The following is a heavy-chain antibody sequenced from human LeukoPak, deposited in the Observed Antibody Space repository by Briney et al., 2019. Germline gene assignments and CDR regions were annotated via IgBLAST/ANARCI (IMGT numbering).Heavy chain of an antibody. CDR2: IYSSGNT. J-gene: IGHJ4*02. CDR1: GGSISSYY. CDR3: ARRGGYSGYEQV. V-gene: IGHV4-59*08. Sequence: SETLSLTCSVSGGSISSYYWSWIRQPPGQGLEWIGYIYSSGNTNYNPSLKSRVAISVDTSKNRFSLNLSSVTAADTAVYYCARRGGYSGYEQVWGQGTLVTVSS. D-gene: IGHD5-12*01.